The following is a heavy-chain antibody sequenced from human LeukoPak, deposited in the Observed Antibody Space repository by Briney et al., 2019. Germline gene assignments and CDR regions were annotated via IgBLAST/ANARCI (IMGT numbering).Heavy chain of an antibody. CDR2: FFPGETP. CDR3: ATERNYYGSGASTSFDH. D-gene: IGHD3-10*01. J-gene: IGHJ4*02. V-gene: IGHV4-38-2*01. Sequence: SETLSLTCSVSGYSITSGYYWGWIRPPPGKGLEWIGTFFPGETPSYNPSLKSRVTISADTSKNQVSLNVNSVTAADTAIYYCATERNYYGSGASTSFDHWGQGILVTVSS. CDR1: GYSITSGYY.